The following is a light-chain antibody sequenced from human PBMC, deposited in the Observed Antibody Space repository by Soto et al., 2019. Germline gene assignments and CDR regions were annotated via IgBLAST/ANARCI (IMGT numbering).Light chain of an antibody. V-gene: IGLV2-11*01. CDR1: GNDVGAYNY. Sequence: QSALTQPRSVSGSPGQSVTISCTGTGNDVGAYNYVSWYQQHPGRPPKLMIYDDTKWPSGVPERFSGSKSGNTASLTISGLQAEDEADYFCCSYAGGYIYLFGTGTKLTVL. CDR2: DDT. CDR3: CSYAGGYIYL. J-gene: IGLJ1*01.